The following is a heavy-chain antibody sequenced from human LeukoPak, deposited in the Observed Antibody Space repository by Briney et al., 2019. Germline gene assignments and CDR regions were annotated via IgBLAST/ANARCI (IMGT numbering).Heavy chain of an antibody. CDR3: AGHHPRNTVDF. D-gene: IGHD2/OR15-2a*01. CDR2: ISDIGSI. V-gene: IGHV4-59*08. CDR1: GGSTSSYY. Sequence: SETLSLTCTVSGGSTSSYYWSWIRQPPGKGLEWIAHISDIGSINYNPSLKSRVTISLDTSKNQFSLKLSSVTAADTAVYYCAGHHPRNTVDFWGQGTLVTVSS. J-gene: IGHJ4*02.